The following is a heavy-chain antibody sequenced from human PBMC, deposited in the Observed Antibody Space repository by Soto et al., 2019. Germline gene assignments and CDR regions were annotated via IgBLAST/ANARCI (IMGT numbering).Heavy chain of an antibody. J-gene: IGHJ5*02. CDR2: ISPGSRYP. CDR3: VRGGGGGLFDP. Sequence: GSLRLSCACSGFTFGYSDMSWMLHSPGKGLEWLSYISPGSRYPAYADSVKGRFTISRDNAKRSLYLQMMSLTAEDTAIYYCVRGGGGGLFDPWGQGTMVTVSS. V-gene: IGHV3-11*06. D-gene: IGHD2-15*01. CDR1: GFTFGYSD.